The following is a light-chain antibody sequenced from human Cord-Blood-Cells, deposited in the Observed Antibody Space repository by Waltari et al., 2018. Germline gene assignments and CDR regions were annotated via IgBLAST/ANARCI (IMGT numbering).Light chain of an antibody. Sequence: DIVLTQSPATMSLSPGEGATLSCRASQSVSSYLAWYQQKPGQAPRLLIYDASNRATGIPARFSGSGSGTDFTLTISSLEPEDFAVYYCQQRSNWPPITFGQGTRLEIK. CDR3: QQRSNWPPIT. J-gene: IGKJ5*01. V-gene: IGKV3-11*01. CDR2: DAS. CDR1: QSVSSY.